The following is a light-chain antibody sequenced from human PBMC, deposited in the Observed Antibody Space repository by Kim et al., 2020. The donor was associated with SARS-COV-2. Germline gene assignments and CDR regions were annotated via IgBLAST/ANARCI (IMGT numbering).Light chain of an antibody. CDR3: QAWDRNTVV. CDR1: KLGDKY. Sequence: VSPGQPASITCSGDKLGDKYACWYQQKPGQSPVLVIYQDSKRPAGIPERFSGSNSGNTATLTISGTQAMDEADYYCQAWDRNTVVFGGGTQLTVL. CDR2: QDS. V-gene: IGLV3-1*01. J-gene: IGLJ2*01.